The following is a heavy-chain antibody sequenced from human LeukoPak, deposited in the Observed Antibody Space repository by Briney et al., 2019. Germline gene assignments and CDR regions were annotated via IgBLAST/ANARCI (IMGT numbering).Heavy chain of an antibody. J-gene: IGHJ6*04. D-gene: IGHD3-10*02. CDR1: GFTFTNNF. V-gene: IGHV3-48*04. CDR3: AELGITMIGGV. Sequence: GGSLRLSCAASGFTFTNNFMNWVRQAPGKGLEWVSYISSSGSTIYYADSVKGRFTISRDNAKNSLYLQMNSLRAEDTAVYYCAELGITMIGGVWGKGTTVTISS. CDR2: ISSSGSTI.